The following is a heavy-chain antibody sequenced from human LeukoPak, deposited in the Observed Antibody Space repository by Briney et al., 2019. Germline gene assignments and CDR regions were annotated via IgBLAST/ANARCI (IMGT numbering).Heavy chain of an antibody. CDR1: GASISSYY. D-gene: IGHD6-13*01. J-gene: IGHJ4*02. CDR3: ATGYGSSPGHY. Sequence: TASETLSLTCSVSGASISSYYWNWIRQPPGKGLEWIGNIYTSGSTNYNPSLKSRVTISVDTSKDQFSLKLTSVIAADTAFYYCATGYGSSPGHYWGQGTLVTVSS. V-gene: IGHV4-59*03. CDR2: IYTSGST.